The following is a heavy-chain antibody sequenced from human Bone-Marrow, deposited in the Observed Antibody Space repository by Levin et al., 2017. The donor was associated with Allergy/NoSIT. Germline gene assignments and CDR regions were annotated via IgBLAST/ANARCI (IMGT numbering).Heavy chain of an antibody. Sequence: GESLKISCKASGYTFTSYYMHWVRQAPGQGLEWMGIINPSGGSTSYAQKFQGRVTMTRDTSTSTVYMELSSLRSEDTAVYYCARDLRVLYCSGGSCYSDWFDPWGQGTLVTVSS. J-gene: IGHJ5*02. CDR2: INPSGGST. CDR3: ARDLRVLYCSGGSCYSDWFDP. V-gene: IGHV1-46*01. CDR1: GYTFTSYY. D-gene: IGHD2-15*01.